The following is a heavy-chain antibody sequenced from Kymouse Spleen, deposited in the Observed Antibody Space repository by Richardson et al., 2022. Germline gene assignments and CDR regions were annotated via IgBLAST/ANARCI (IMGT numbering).Heavy chain of an antibody. Sequence: EVQLVESGGGLVKPGGSLRLSCAASGFTFSNAWMSWVRQAPGKGLEWVGRIKSKTDGGTTDYAAPVKGRFTISRDDSKNTLYLQMNSLKTEDTAVYYCTTEAAAGIRGYYYGMDVWGQGTTVTVSS. CDR3: TTEAAAGIRGYYYGMDV. V-gene: IGHV3-15*01. CDR2: IKSKTDGGTT. J-gene: IGHJ6*02. D-gene: IGHD6-13*01. CDR1: GFTFSNAW.